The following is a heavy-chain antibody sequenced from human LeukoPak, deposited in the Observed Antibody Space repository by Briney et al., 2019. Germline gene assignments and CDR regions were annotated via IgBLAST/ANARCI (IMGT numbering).Heavy chain of an antibody. CDR3: AKDLVTGIGEFDY. CDR2: ISANGDHT. CDR1: GFSFSSYA. Sequence: GGSLRLSCAASGFSFSSYAMNWVRQAPGKGLEWVSSISANGDHTYYADSVKGRFTISRDNSKNTLYLQMNSLRADDTAVYYCAKDLVTGIGEFDYWGQGTLDTVSS. D-gene: IGHD3-10*01. V-gene: IGHV3-23*01. J-gene: IGHJ4*02.